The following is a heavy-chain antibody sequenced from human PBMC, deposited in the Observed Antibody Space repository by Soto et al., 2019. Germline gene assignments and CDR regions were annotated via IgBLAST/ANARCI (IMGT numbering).Heavy chain of an antibody. CDR3: ARDRLGFGDLDS. Sequence: EVHLAESGGRLVQPGGSLRLSCAASGFTFNNHAMTWVRQAPGKGLEWVATVSSGGGATYYADSVKGRLTVSRANSKNTVSLHMDSPRADDTARYYCARDRLGFGDLDSWGPGTLLTVSS. CDR1: GFTFNNHA. CDR2: VSSGGGAT. V-gene: IGHV3-23*04. J-gene: IGHJ4*02. D-gene: IGHD3-10*01.